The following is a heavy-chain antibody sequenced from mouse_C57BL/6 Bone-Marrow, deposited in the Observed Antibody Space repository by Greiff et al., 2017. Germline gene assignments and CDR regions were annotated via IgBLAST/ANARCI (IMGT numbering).Heavy chain of an antibody. D-gene: IGHD2-4*01. CDR3: TRSAYDYDGAWFAY. V-gene: IGHV1-5*01. Sequence: VHVKQSGTVLARPGASVKMSCKTSGYTFTSYWMHWVKQRPGQGLEWIGAIYPGNSDTSYNQKFKGKAKLTAVTSASTAYMELSSLTNEDSAVYYCTRSAYDYDGAWFAYWGQGTLVTVSA. CDR1: GYTFTSYW. CDR2: IYPGNSDT. J-gene: IGHJ3*01.